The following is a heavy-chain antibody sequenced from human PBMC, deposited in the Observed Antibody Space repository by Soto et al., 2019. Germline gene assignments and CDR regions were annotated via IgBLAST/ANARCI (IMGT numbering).Heavy chain of an antibody. CDR1: GYTFTDFG. D-gene: IGHD2-15*01. Sequence: ASVKVSCKASGYTFTDFGLVWVRQAPGQGPEWMGWISAYYGDTNYAQKFQDRVTMTRDTSTSTVYMELGSLRSDDTAMYYCAREMPGYCSEYACLPVGWFDPWGQG. CDR2: ISAYYGDT. J-gene: IGHJ5*02. V-gene: IGHV1-18*01. CDR3: AREMPGYCSEYACLPVGWFDP.